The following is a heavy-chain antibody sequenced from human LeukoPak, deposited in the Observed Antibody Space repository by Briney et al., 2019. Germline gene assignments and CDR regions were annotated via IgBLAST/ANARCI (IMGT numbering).Heavy chain of an antibody. CDR3: ARDNRDGNNLDY. CDR1: GFTFSDHY. CDR2: ISSSGSII. Sequence: GGSLRLSCAASGFTFSDHYMSWIRQAPGKGLGWVSYISSSGSIIYYADSVKGRFTIPRDNAKNSLYLQMNTLRAEDTAVYYCARDNRDGNNLDYWGQGTLVTVSS. D-gene: IGHD5-24*01. J-gene: IGHJ4*02. V-gene: IGHV3-11*01.